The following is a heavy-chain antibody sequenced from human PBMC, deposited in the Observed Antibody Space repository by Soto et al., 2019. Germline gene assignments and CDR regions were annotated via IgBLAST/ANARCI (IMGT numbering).Heavy chain of an antibody. CDR2: ISSGSDTI. J-gene: IGHJ4*02. CDR3: ARVSITCEDDY. CDR1: GFTFSDYG. Sequence: EVQLVESGGGLVQPGGSLRLSCAASGFTFSDYGVNWVRQAPGKGLEWISYISSGSDTIYYADSVKGRFTISRDNAKKSLFLQMTSLRDEDTAVYYCARVSITCEDDYWGQGTLVTVSS. V-gene: IGHV3-48*02.